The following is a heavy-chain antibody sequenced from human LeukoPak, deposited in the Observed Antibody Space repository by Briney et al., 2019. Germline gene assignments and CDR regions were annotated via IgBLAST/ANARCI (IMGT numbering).Heavy chain of an antibody. CDR1: GYTFVNHW. CDR3: MAYNWDESPSFAL. Sequence: GESPKIFCQASGYTFVNHWIAWVRQMPGKGLEWMGIISPANSETRYRPAFQGHVTISADDSSTVAYLQWTSLKASDSARYYCMAYNWDESPSFALWGQEPRHTLSS. D-gene: IGHD1-1*01. V-gene: IGHV5-51*01. CDR2: ISPANSET. J-gene: IGHJ3*01.